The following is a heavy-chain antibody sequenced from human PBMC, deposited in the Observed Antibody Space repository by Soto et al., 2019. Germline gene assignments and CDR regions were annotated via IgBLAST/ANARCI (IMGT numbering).Heavy chain of an antibody. V-gene: IGHV4-59*08. CDR1: GGSISSYY. J-gene: IGHJ4*02. CDR3: ARRWGRNFDY. CDR2: IYYSGST. D-gene: IGHD2-15*01. Sequence: PSETLSLTCTVSGGSISSYYWSWIRQPPGKGLEWIGYIYYSGSTNYNPSLKSRVTISVDTSKNQFSLKLSSVTAADMAVYYCARRWGRNFDYWGQGTLVTVSS.